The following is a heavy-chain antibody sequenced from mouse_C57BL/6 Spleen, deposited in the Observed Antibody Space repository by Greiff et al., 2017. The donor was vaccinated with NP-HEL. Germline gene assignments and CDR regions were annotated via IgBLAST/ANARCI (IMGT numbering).Heavy chain of an antibody. Sequence: QVQLQQPGAELVMPGASVKLSCKASGYTFTSYWMHWVKQRPGQGLEWIGEIDPSDSYTNYNQKFKGKSTLTVDKSSSTAYMQLSSLTSEDSAVYYCARERMGSNDFDYWGQGTTLTVSS. CDR2: IDPSDSYT. V-gene: IGHV1-69*01. CDR1: GYTFTSYW. CDR3: ARERMGSNDFDY. J-gene: IGHJ2*01. D-gene: IGHD2-5*01.